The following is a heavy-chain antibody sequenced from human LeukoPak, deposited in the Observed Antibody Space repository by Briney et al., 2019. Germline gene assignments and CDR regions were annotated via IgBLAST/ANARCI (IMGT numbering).Heavy chain of an antibody. CDR3: ARTTNYDPSGLVDY. J-gene: IGHJ4*02. Sequence: SETLSLTCTVSAGSISSGGYYWRWIRQHPGKGLEWIGYIYYSGSTYYNPSLKSRVTISVDTSKNQFSLKLSSVTAADTAVYYCARTTNYDPSGLVDYWGQGTLVTVSS. V-gene: IGHV4-31*03. D-gene: IGHD3-22*01. CDR2: IYYSGST. CDR1: AGSISSGGYY.